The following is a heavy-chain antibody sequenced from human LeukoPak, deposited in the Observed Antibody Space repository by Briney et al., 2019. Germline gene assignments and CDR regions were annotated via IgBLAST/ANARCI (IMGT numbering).Heavy chain of an antibody. Sequence: ASVKLSCKVSGYTLTELSMHWVRQAPGKGLEWMGGFDPDDGETIYAQKFQGRVTMTEDTSTDTAYMELSSLRAEDTAVYYCATDHPSRGYSYGFPYFDYWGQGTLVTVSS. CDR1: GYTLTELS. D-gene: IGHD5-18*01. CDR3: ATDHPSRGYSYGFPYFDY. CDR2: FDPDDGET. J-gene: IGHJ4*02. V-gene: IGHV1-24*01.